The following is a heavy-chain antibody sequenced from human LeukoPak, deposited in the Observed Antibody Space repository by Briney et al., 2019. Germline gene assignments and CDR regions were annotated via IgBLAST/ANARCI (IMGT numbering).Heavy chain of an antibody. D-gene: IGHD3-16*02. V-gene: IGHV4-39*07. CDR1: GDSSSNSIYY. CDR3: ARSTSPMITFGGVIVPFDY. CDR2: IDYSGRT. J-gene: IGHJ4*02. Sequence: PSETLSLTCTVSGDSSSNSIYYWGWIRQPPGKGLEWVGSIDYSGRTYYNPSLKSRATISIDTSKNQFSLKLNSVTAADTAVYYCARSTSPMITFGGVIVPFDYWGQGTLVTVSS.